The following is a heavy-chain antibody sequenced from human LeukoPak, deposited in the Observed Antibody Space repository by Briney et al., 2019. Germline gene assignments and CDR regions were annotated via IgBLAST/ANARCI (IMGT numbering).Heavy chain of an antibody. D-gene: IGHD5-18*01. Sequence: SETLSLTCTVSGGSISSYYWSWIRQPPGKGLEWIGSIYYSGSTYYNPSLKSRVTISVDTSKNQFSLKLSSVTAADTAVYYCARHSYAQFGPWGQGTLVTVSS. J-gene: IGHJ5*02. CDR1: GGSISSYY. CDR2: IYYSGST. V-gene: IGHV4-59*12. CDR3: ARHSYAQFGP.